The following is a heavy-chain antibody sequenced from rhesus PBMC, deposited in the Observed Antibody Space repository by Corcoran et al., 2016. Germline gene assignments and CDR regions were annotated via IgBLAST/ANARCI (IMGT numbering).Heavy chain of an antibody. CDR2: IYGSGSST. J-gene: IGHJ4*01. CDR1: GGSISSSY. Sequence: QLQLQESGPGLVKPSETLSVTCAVSGGSISSSYWSWIRQAPGKGLEWIGYIYGSGSSTNYNPSLKSRVTISTDTSKNQFSLKLSSVTAADTAVYYCARDRDSSGWSCDYWGQGVLVTVSS. D-gene: IGHD6S26*01. V-gene: IGHV4-169*02. CDR3: ARDRDSSGWSCDY.